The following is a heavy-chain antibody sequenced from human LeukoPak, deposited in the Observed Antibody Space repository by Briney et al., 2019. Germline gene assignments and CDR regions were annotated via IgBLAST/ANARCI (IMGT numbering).Heavy chain of an antibody. J-gene: IGHJ4*02. V-gene: IGHV3-23*01. CDR2: ISGSGGST. Sequence: GGSLRLSCVASGFIFTDHWMSWVRQAPGKGLEWVSAISGSGGSTYYADSVKGRFTISRDNSKNTLYLQMNSLRAEDTAVYYCAKDNAVVVPAASDYWGQGTLVTVSS. CDR3: AKDNAVVVPAASDY. CDR1: GFIFTDHW. D-gene: IGHD2-2*01.